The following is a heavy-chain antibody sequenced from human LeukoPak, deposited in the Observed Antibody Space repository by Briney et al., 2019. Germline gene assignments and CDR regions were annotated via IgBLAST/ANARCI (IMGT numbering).Heavy chain of an antibody. V-gene: IGHV3-23*01. J-gene: IGHJ4*02. CDR2: ISGGGDYT. CDR1: GFTFSSYT. Sequence: GGSLRLSCAASGFTFSSYTLSWVRQAPGRGLEWVSTISGGGDYTSYADSVKGRFTISRDNSKNTLYLQMNGLRVEDSALYYCAKRRFLESTPYYFDYWGQGTLVTDPS. CDR3: AKRRFLESTPYYFDY. D-gene: IGHD3-3*01.